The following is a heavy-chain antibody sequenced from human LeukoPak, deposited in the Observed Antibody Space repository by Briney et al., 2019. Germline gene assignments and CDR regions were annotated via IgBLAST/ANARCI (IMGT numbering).Heavy chain of an antibody. V-gene: IGHV4-4*02. CDR3: ARVSRYYDSSGYYP. CDR2: IYHSGST. CDR1: GGSISSSNW. D-gene: IGHD3-22*01. Sequence: SETLSLTCAVSGGSISSSNWWSWVRQPPGKGLEWIGEIYHSGSTNHNPSLKSRVTISVDKSKNQFSLKLSSVTAADTAVYYCARVSRYYDSSGYYPWGQGTLVTVSS. J-gene: IGHJ5*02.